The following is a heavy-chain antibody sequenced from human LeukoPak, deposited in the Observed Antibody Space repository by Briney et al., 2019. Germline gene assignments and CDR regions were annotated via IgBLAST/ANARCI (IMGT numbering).Heavy chain of an antibody. CDR2: INHSGST. CDR1: GGSISSSGYS. CDR3: ARPVRGP. Sequence: SETLSLTCAVSGGSISSSGYSWSWIRQPPGKGLEWIGEINHSGSTNYNPSLKSRVTISVDTSTNQFSLKVSSVTAADTAMYYCARPVRGPWGQGTLVTVSS. J-gene: IGHJ5*02. V-gene: IGHV4-39*07.